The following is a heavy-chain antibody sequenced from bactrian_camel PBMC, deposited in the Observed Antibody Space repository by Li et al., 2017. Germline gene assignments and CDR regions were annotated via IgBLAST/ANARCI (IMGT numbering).Heavy chain of an antibody. Sequence: HVQLVESGGGSVQAGGSLRLSCTGSGDGIAVRDMGRFRQAPGQEREGVAVITEGRNTRYADSVKGRFTISKDNAKNTLYLQMDNLKTDDTGVYWCATDPPGDWNNYWGQGTQVTVS. CDR3: ATDPPGDWNNY. D-gene: IGHD4*01. V-gene: IGHV3S53*01. J-gene: IGHJ4*01. CDR1: GDGIAVRD. CDR2: ITEGRNT.